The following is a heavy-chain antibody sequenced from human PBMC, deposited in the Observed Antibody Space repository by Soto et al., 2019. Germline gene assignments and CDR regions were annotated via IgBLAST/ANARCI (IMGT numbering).Heavy chain of an antibody. CDR1: GGTFSSYA. V-gene: IGHV1-69*13. D-gene: IGHD3-10*01. CDR2: IIPIFGTA. Sequence: SVKVSCKASGGTFSSYAISWVRQAPGQGLEWMGGIIPIFGTANYAQKFQGRVTITADESTSTAYMELRSLRSEDTAVYYCARGGRPYYYGSGSTPGMDVWGPGTKVTVYS. J-gene: IGHJ6*02. CDR3: ARGGRPYYYGSGSTPGMDV.